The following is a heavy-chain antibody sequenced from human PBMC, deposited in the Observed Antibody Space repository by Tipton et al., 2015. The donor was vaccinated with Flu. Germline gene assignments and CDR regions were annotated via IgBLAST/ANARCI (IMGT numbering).Heavy chain of an antibody. CDR3: AGGTFYGLNFDY. V-gene: IGHV3-48*03. J-gene: IGHJ4*02. D-gene: IGHD2/OR15-2a*01. CDR1: GFSFSSYE. Sequence: GSLRLSCAASGFSFSSYEMNWVRQAPGKGLEWVSYISSSGSTIYYADSVKGRFTISRDNDKNSLYLQMNSLRAEDTAVYYCAGGTFYGLNFDYWGQGTLVTVSS. CDR2: ISSSGSTI.